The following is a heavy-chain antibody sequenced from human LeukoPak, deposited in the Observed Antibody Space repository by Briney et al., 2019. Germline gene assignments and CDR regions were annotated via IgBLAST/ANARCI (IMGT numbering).Heavy chain of an antibody. CDR2: MSHSEII. Sequence: SETLSLTCNVSHYSISSGHNWGWIRQPPGKGLEWIGSMSHSEIIYYNPSLKSRVTISLHSSKNHFSLHLRSVTAADTAVYYCVWIYHDILTVSYQVEYWGQGTLVTVSS. CDR1: HYSISSGHN. CDR3: VWIYHDILTVSYQVEY. D-gene: IGHD3-9*01. J-gene: IGHJ4*02. V-gene: IGHV4-38-2*02.